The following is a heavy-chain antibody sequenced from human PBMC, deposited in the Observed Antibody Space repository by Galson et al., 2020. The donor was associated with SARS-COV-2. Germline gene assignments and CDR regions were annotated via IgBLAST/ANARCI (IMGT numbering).Heavy chain of an antibody. D-gene: IGHD3-10*01. CDR2: IWYDGSNK. J-gene: IGHJ5*02. V-gene: IGHV3-33*01. CDR1: GFTFSSYG. Sequence: GEPLRLSCAASGFTFSSYGMHWVRQAPGKGLEWVAVIWYDGSNKYYADSVKGRFTISRDNSKNTLYLQMNSLRAEDTAVYYCARDFRFGESQSTNWFDPWGQGTLVTVSS. CDR3: ARDFRFGESQSTNWFDP.